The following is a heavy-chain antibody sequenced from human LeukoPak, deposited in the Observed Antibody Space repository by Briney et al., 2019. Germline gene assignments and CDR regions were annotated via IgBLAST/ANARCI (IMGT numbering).Heavy chain of an antibody. CDR1: GFTFSSYW. CDR3: AIHGGGTIRIEAFDV. J-gene: IGHJ3*01. D-gene: IGHD3-3*01. Sequence: GGSLRLPCAASGFTFSSYWMHWVRQAPGKGLVWVSRINSDGSSTSYADSVKGRFTISRDNSKNTLYLQMNSLRDEDTALYYCAIHGGGTIRIEAFDVWGQGTMVTISS. V-gene: IGHV3-74*01. CDR2: INSDGSST.